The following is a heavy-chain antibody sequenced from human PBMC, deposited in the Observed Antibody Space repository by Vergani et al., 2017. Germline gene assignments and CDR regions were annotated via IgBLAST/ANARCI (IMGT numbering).Heavy chain of an antibody. D-gene: IGHD2-2*01. CDR2: VSGSGGST. V-gene: IGHV3-23*01. J-gene: IGHJ6*02. CDR3: AKSNDCSSTSCHDYYYYYYGMDV. Sequence: EVQLLESGGGLVQPGGSLRLSCAASGFTFSNYAMSWVRQAPGKGLEWVSTVSGSGGSTYYADSVKGRFTISRDNSKNTLYLQMNSLRAEDTAVYYCAKSNDCSSTSCHDYYYYYYGMDVWGQGTTVTVSS. CDR1: GFTFSNYA.